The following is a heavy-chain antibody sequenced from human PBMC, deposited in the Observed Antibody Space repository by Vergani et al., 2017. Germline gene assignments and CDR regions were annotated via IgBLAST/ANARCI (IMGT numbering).Heavy chain of an antibody. V-gene: IGHV1-18*04. Sequence: QVQLVQSGAEVKKPGASVKVSCKASGYTFTSYGISWVRQAPGQGLEWMGWISAYNGNTNYAQKLQGRVTMTTDTSTSTAYMELSSLRSEDTAVYYCATAYYYDSSGSPDAFDIWGQGTMVTVSS. J-gene: IGHJ3*02. CDR3: ATAYYYDSSGSPDAFDI. CDR1: GYTFTSYG. D-gene: IGHD3-22*01. CDR2: ISAYNGNT.